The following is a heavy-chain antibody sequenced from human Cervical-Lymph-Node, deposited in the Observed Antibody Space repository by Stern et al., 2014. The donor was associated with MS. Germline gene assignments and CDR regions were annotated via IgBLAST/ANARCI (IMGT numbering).Heavy chain of an antibody. CDR2: FYNGGNT. Sequence: QVQLLESGAGLVQPWGTLSLTCTVSGGTISSYSLSWVRQAPGKGLEWVGHFYNGGNTRYYASLKSRVFISVDESTKHIVLRLRPVAAADTAVYYCARGGDLRSGTYWVGSYFDSWGQGTLVTVSS. CDR1: GGTISSYS. V-gene: IGHV4-59*01. CDR3: ARGGDLRSGTYWVGSYFDS. D-gene: IGHD1-26*01. J-gene: IGHJ4*02.